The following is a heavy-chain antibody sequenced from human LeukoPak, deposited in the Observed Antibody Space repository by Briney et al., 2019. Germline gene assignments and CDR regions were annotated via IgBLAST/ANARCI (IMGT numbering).Heavy chain of an antibody. CDR3: ARVSYYDSSGYYWHFDY. V-gene: IGHV4-38-2*02. J-gene: IGHJ4*02. CDR2: IYHSGST. CDR1: GYSISSGYY. D-gene: IGHD3-22*01. Sequence: PSETLSLTCTVSGYSISSGYYWGWIRQPPGKWLEWIGSIYHSGSTYYNPSLKSRVTISVDTSKNQFSLKLSSVTAADTAVYYCARVSYYDSSGYYWHFDYWGQGTLVTVSS.